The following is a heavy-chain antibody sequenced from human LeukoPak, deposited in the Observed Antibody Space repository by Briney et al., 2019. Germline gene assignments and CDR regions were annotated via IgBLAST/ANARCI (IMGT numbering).Heavy chain of an antibody. CDR2: IYYSGST. J-gene: IGHJ4*02. CDR3: ASRHSRDFWID. V-gene: IGHV4-30-4*01. Sequence: SETLSLTCTVSGGSISSGDYYWSWIRQPPGKGLEWIGYIYYSGSTYHNPSLKSRVTISVDTSKNQFSLKLSSVTASDTAVYYCASRHSRDFWIDWGQGTLVTVSS. D-gene: IGHD3-3*01. CDR1: GGSISSGDYY.